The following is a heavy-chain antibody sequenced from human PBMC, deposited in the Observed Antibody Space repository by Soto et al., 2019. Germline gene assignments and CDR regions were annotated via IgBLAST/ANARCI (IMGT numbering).Heavy chain of an antibody. J-gene: IGHJ5*02. CDR1: GYTFTGYY. CDR3: ATGENWFDP. D-gene: IGHD1-1*01. V-gene: IGHV1-2*02. CDR2: INPNSGGT. Sequence: ASVKVSCKASGYTFTGYYIHWVRQAPGQGLEWMGWINPNSGGTNYAQKFQGRVTMTRDTSIITAYMELSRPRSDDTAVYYCATGENWFDPWGQGTLVTVSS.